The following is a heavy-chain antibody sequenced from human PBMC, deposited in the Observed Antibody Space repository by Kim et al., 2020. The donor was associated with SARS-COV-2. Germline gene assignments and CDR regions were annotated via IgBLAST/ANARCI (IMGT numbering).Heavy chain of an antibody. CDR2: ISSNGGNT. V-gene: IGHV3-64*01. Sequence: GGSLRLSCAASGFTFSTYAMHWVRQAPGKGLEYVSAISSNGGNTYYANSVKGRFTISRDNSKNTLYLQMGSLRAEDMDVYYCARVTRRDDYIIMGFIDYWGQGTLVTVSS. J-gene: IGHJ4*02. CDR3: ARVTRRDDYIIMGFIDY. D-gene: IGHD4-4*01. CDR1: GFTFSTYA.